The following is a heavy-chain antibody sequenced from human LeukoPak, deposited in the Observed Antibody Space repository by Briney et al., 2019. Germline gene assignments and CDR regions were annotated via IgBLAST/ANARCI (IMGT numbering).Heavy chain of an antibody. Sequence: SQTLSLTCAISGDSVSSNSAAWNWIRQSPSRGLEWLGRTYYRSKWYNDYAVSVKSRITINPDTSKNQFSLQLNSVTAADTAVYYCARLVDSNWYHEVLRGRDYWGQGTLVTVSS. J-gene: IGHJ4*02. V-gene: IGHV6-1*01. CDR2: TYYRSKWYN. CDR1: GDSVSSNSAA. CDR3: ARLVDSNWYHEVLRGRDY. D-gene: IGHD6-13*01.